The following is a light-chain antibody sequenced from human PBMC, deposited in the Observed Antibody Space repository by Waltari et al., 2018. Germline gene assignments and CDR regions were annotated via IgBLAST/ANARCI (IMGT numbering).Light chain of an antibody. CDR3: AAWDDSLNGWV. J-gene: IGLJ3*02. Sequence: QSVLTQPPSASGTPGQRVTISCSGSSPTIGSTTVNWYQQPPGTAPKLLIYSNNQRPSGVPDRCSGSKSGTSASLAISGLQSEDEADYYCAAWDDSLNGWVFGGGTKLTVL. CDR1: SPTIGSTT. V-gene: IGLV1-44*01. CDR2: SNN.